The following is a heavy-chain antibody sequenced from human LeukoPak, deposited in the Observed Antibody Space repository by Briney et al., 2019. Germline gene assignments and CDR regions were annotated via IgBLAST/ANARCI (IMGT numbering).Heavy chain of an antibody. CDR2: INHSGST. CDR3: ARTYYDSSGYPY. Sequence: SETLSLTCAVYGGSFSGYYWSWIRQPPGKGLEWIGEINHSGSTNYNPSLTSRVTISVDTSKNQFSLKLSSVTAADTAVYYCARTYYDSSGYPYWGQGTLVTVSS. J-gene: IGHJ4*02. V-gene: IGHV4-34*01. CDR1: GGSFSGYY. D-gene: IGHD3-22*01.